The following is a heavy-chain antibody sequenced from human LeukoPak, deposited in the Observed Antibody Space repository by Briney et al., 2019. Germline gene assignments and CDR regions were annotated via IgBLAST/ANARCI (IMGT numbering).Heavy chain of an antibody. D-gene: IGHD1-26*01. CDR2: INPNNGGT. CDR3: ARGLNSGTYSLGY. Sequence: GASVKVSCTASGCTFTGYYMHWVRQAPGQGLEWMGRINPNNGGTNCAQKFQGRVTMTRDTSISTAYMELSRLRSDDTAVYYCARGLNSGTYSLGYWGQGTLVTVSS. CDR1: GCTFTGYY. V-gene: IGHV1-2*06. J-gene: IGHJ4*02.